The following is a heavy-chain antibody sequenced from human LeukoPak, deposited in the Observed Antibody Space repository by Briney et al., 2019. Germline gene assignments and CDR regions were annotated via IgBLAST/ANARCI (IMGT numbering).Heavy chain of an antibody. J-gene: IGHJ6*03. CDR3: ARRVINWDYGGNTYYYYYYMDV. CDR2: INHSGST. D-gene: IGHD4-23*01. CDR1: GDSISSNKW. V-gene: IGHV4-4*02. Sequence: SGTLSLTCAVSGDSISSNKWWSWVRQPPGKGLEWIGEINHSGSTNYNPSLKSRVTISVDTSKNQFSLKLSSVTAADTAVYYCARRVINWDYGGNTYYYYYYMDVWGKGTTVTVSS.